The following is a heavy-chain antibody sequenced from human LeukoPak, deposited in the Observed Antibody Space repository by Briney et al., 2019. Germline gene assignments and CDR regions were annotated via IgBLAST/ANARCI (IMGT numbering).Heavy chain of an antibody. V-gene: IGHV4-59*01. CDR3: ARYGSGSYSFGMDV. CDR2: IYYGGST. D-gene: IGHD3-10*01. Sequence: SETLSLTCTVSGGSISSYYWSWIRQPPGKGLEWIGYIYYGGSTNYNPSLKSRVTISVDTSKNQFSLKLSSVTAADTAAYYCARYGSGSYSFGMDVWGQGTTVTVSS. J-gene: IGHJ6*02. CDR1: GGSISSYY.